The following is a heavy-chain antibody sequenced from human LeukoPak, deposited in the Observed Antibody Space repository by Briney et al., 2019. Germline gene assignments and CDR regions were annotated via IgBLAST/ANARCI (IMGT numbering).Heavy chain of an antibody. Sequence: KHGESLKISCKGSGYSFTSYWIGWVRQMPGKGLEWMGIIYPGDSDTRYSPSFQGQVTISADKSISTAYLQWSSLKASDTAMYYRARTWNYVVFYMDVWGKGTTVTVSS. J-gene: IGHJ6*03. CDR3: ARTWNYVVFYMDV. V-gene: IGHV5-51*01. CDR1: GYSFTSYW. CDR2: IYPGDSDT. D-gene: IGHD1-7*01.